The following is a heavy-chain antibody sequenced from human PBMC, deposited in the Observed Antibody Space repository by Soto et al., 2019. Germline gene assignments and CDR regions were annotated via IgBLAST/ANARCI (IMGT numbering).Heavy chain of an antibody. Sequence: PGGSLRLSCAASGFTFSSYAMRWVRQAPGKGLEWVSYISSRSSTIYYADSVKGRFTISRDNAKNSLYLQMNSLRAEDTAVYYCARFLSPDSSGYYYGMDVWGQGTTVTVSS. D-gene: IGHD3-22*01. CDR2: ISSRSSTI. CDR3: ARFLSPDSSGYYYGMDV. V-gene: IGHV3-48*01. CDR1: GFTFSSYA. J-gene: IGHJ6*02.